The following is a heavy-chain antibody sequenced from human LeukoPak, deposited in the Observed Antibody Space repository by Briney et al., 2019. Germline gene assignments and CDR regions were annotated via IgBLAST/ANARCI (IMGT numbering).Heavy chain of an antibody. D-gene: IGHD3-22*01. Sequence: SQTLSLTCTVSGGSISSGGYYWSWIRQHPGKGLEWIGYIYYSGSTNYNPSLKSRVTISVDTSKNQFSLKLSSVTAADTAVYYCARLAPRYDSSGIDYWGQGTLVTVSS. CDR2: IYYSGST. J-gene: IGHJ4*02. CDR3: ARLAPRYDSSGIDY. V-gene: IGHV4-31*03. CDR1: GGSISSGGYY.